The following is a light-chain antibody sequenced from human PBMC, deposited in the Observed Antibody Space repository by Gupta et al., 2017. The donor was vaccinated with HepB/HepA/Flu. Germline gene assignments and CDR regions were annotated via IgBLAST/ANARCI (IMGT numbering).Light chain of an antibody. CDR3: QQRYSGLLT. J-gene: IGKJ4*01. Sequence: EIVLTQSPAALSLSLGERATLSCRASQSVRTYLAWYQQKPGLAPRLLIYDISNRATGIPARFSGSGSGTDFTLTINSLEPEDFAVYYCQQRYSGLLTFGGGTTVEIK. V-gene: IGKV3-11*01. CDR1: QSVRTY. CDR2: DIS.